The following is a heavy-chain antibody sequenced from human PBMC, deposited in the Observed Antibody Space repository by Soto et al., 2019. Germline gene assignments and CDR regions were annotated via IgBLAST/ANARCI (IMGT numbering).Heavy chain of an antibody. Sequence: GESLKISCKGSGYSFTSYWIGWVRQMPGKGLEWMGIIYPGDSDTRYSPSFQGQVTISADKSISTAYLQWSSLKASDTAMYYCARVGTYYDFWSGYEPDYYYGMDVWGQGTPVTVSS. J-gene: IGHJ6*02. CDR2: IYPGDSDT. CDR3: ARVGTYYDFWSGYEPDYYYGMDV. D-gene: IGHD3-3*01. V-gene: IGHV5-51*01. CDR1: GYSFTSYW.